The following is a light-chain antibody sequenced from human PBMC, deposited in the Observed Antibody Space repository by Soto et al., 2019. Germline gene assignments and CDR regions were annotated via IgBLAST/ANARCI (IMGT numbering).Light chain of an antibody. CDR3: QQYGTSPFT. Sequence: EIVLTQSPGILSLSPGERASLSCWASQSVSSNLAWYQQKPGQAPRLLMYGASSRATGIPHRFSGSGSGTDFILTISRLEPEDFAVYYCQQYGTSPFTFGPGTKVEIK. J-gene: IGKJ3*01. CDR2: GAS. V-gene: IGKV3-20*01. CDR1: QSVSSN.